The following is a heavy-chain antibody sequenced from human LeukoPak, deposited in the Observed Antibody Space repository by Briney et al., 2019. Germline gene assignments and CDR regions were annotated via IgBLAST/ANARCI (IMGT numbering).Heavy chain of an antibody. Sequence: GGPLRLSCAASGFTFSDYYMSWIRQAPGKGLEWVSYISSSGSTIYYADSVKGRFTISRDNSKNTLYLQMNSLRAEDTAVYYCAKDGSSSSWDAGYYFDYWGQGTLVTVSS. V-gene: IGHV3-11*04. CDR2: ISSSGSTI. J-gene: IGHJ4*02. CDR3: AKDGSSSSWDAGYYFDY. D-gene: IGHD6-13*01. CDR1: GFTFSDYY.